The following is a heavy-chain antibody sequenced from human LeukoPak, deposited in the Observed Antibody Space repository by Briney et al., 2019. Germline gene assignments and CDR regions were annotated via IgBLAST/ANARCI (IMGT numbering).Heavy chain of an antibody. CDR3: ASPYYDFWSGNSHFDY. J-gene: IGHJ4*02. D-gene: IGHD3-3*01. CDR1: GGTFSSYA. Sequence: SVKVSCKASGGTFSSYAISWVRQAPGQGLEWMGGIIPIFGTANYAQKFQGRVTITADESTSTAYMELSSLRSEDTAVYYRASPYYDFWSGNSHFDYWGQGTLVTVSS. V-gene: IGHV1-69*13. CDR2: IIPIFGTA.